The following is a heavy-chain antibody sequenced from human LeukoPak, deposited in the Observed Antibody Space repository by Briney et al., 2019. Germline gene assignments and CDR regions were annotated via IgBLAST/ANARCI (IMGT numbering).Heavy chain of an antibody. CDR2: MYIGGRT. Sequence: NPSETLSLTCTVSGGSISSYYWSWIRQPPGEGLEWIGRMYIGGRTTYNPSLKSRVTISLETTENQFSLRLRSVTAADTAVYYCAREGIAVADTYYYYYMDVWGKGTRVTVSS. CDR3: AREGIAVADTYYYYYMDV. V-gene: IGHV4-4*08. D-gene: IGHD6-19*01. J-gene: IGHJ6*03. CDR1: GGSISSYY.